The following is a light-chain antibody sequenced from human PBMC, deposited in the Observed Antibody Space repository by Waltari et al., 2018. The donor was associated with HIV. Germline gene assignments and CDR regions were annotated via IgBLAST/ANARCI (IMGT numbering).Light chain of an antibody. V-gene: IGKV3-15*01. J-gene: IGKJ1*01. CDR3: QQYNTWWT. Sequence: IVLTQSPATLSVSPGERATLSCRASQNINSNLAWYQQKPGQAPRLVVYGASTRASDFPDRFSASGSGTDFTLTITNLQSEDFAVYYCQQYNTWWTFGHGTKVDIK. CDR1: QNINSN. CDR2: GAS.